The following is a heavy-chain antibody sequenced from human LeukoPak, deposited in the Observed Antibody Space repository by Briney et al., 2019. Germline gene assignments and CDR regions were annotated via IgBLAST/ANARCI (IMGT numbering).Heavy chain of an antibody. CDR3: ARAPVNDYVWGSYSFDY. Sequence: GGSLRLSCAASGFIFSSYNMNWVRQAPGKGLEWVSYISSSSSTIYYADSVKGRFTISRDNSKNTLYLQMNSLRAEDTAVYYCARAPVNDYVWGSYSFDYWGQGTLVTVSS. CDR1: GFIFSSYN. CDR2: ISSSSSTI. V-gene: IGHV3-48*01. J-gene: IGHJ4*02. D-gene: IGHD3-16*01.